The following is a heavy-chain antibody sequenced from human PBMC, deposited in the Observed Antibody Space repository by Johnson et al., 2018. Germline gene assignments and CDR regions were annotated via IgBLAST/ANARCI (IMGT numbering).Heavy chain of an antibody. Sequence: VQLVESGGGLVQPGGSLGLSCAASGFTFRDYEMQWVRQSPGKRLEWVSAIGTAGDTFYSASVKGRFTISREVAMASLSLQMSSLTAGDTVVYSCVREQFGRGSKGFDIWGQGTVVPVSS. D-gene: IGHD3-10*01. V-gene: IGHV3-13*01. CDR3: VREQFGRGSKGFDI. CDR2: IGTAGDT. CDR1: GFTFRDYE. J-gene: IGHJ3*02.